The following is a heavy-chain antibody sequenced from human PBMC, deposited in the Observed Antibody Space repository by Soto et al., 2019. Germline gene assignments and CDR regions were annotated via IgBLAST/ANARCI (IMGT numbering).Heavy chain of an antibody. Sequence: QVQLQQWGAGLLKPSETLSLTCAVYGGSFSGYYWSWIRQPPGQGLEWIGEINHSGRTNYNPSIKSRVTISVDKSKKQFSLKMSSVTAADTAVYYCARVRAAAGPIDWFDPWGQGNLVTVSS. V-gene: IGHV4-34*01. D-gene: IGHD6-13*01. J-gene: IGHJ5*02. CDR2: INHSGRT. CDR1: GGSFSGYY. CDR3: ARVRAAAGPIDWFDP.